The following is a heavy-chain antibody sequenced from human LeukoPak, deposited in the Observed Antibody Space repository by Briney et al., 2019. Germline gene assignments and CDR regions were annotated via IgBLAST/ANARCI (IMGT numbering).Heavy chain of an antibody. V-gene: IGHV3-21*01. Sequence: GGSLRLSCAASGFTFSSYSMNWVRQAPGKGLEWVSSISSSSSYIYYADSVKGRFTISRDNAKNSLYLQMNSLRAEDTAVYYCASDLRYSYGYFDYWGQGTLVTVSS. D-gene: IGHD5-18*01. J-gene: IGHJ4*02. CDR2: ISSSSSYI. CDR3: ASDLRYSYGYFDY. CDR1: GFTFSSYS.